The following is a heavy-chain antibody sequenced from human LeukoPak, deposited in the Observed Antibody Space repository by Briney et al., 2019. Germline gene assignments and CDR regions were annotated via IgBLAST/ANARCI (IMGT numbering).Heavy chain of an antibody. CDR3: ARDPAHTTIAVADNWFDP. CDR1: GYTFTSHG. Sequence: ASVKVSCKASGYTFTSHGFSWARQAPGQGLEWMGWINAGNGNTKYSQKFQGRVTITRDTSASTAYMELSSLRSEDTAVYYCARDPAHTTIAVADNWFDPWGQGTLVTVSS. V-gene: IGHV1-3*01. J-gene: IGHJ5*02. CDR2: INAGNGNT. D-gene: IGHD6-19*01.